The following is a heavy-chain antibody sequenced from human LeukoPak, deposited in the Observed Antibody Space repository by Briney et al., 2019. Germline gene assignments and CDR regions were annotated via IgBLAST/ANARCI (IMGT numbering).Heavy chain of an antibody. V-gene: IGHV3-11*04. D-gene: IGHD6-13*01. CDR3: AKFIAAPFYFDY. J-gene: IGHJ4*02. CDR2: ISSSGSTI. CDR1: GFTFSDYY. Sequence: GGSLRLSCAASGFTFSDYYMSWIRQVPGKGLEWVSYISSSGSTIYYADSVKGRFTISRDNAKNSLYLQMNSLRAEDTAVYYCAKFIAAPFYFDYWGQGTLVTVSS.